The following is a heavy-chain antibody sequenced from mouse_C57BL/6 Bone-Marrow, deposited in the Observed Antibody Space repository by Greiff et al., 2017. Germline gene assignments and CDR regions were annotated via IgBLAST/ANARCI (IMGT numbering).Heavy chain of an antibody. J-gene: IGHJ3*01. CDR1: GYTFTSYW. V-gene: IGHV1-64*01. CDR2: IHPNSGST. CDR3: ARRGCYGGSSPWFAY. D-gene: IGHD1-1*01. Sequence: VQLQQSGAELVKPGASVKLSCKASGYTFTSYWMHWVKQRPGQGLEWIGMIHPNSGSTNYNEKFKSKATLTVDKSSRTAYMQLSSLTSEGSAVYYCARRGCYGGSSPWFAYWGQGTLVTVSA.